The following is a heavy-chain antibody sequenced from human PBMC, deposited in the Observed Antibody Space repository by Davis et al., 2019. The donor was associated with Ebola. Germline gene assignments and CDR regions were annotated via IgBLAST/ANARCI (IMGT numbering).Heavy chain of an antibody. V-gene: IGHV4-59*08. CDR2: IHFLGNT. D-gene: IGHD6-19*01. J-gene: IGHJ4*02. CDR3: ARRSLTVAGPDYFDF. CDR1: GGSINNYF. Sequence: SETLSLTCTVSGGSINNYFWSWIRQPPGKGLAWIGNIHFLGNTNYNPSLKSRVTMSVDTSKNQFYLELRSVTAADTAVYYCARRSLTVAGPDYFDFWGQGTLVTVSS.